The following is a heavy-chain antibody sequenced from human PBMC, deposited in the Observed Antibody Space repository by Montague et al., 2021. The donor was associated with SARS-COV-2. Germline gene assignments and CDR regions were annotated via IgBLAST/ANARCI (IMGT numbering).Heavy chain of an antibody. J-gene: IGHJ5*02. CDR2: IYYSGST. CDR3: ARRPYYYDSSGQFDP. D-gene: IGHD3-22*01. V-gene: IGHV4-39*07. CDR1: GGSISSSTYY. Sequence: SETLSLTCTVSGGSISSSTYYWGWIRQPPGKGLEWIASIYYSGSTYSNPSLKSRVAISIDTSKNQFSLKLSSVTAADTAVYYCARRPYYYDSSGQFDPWGQGTVVTVS.